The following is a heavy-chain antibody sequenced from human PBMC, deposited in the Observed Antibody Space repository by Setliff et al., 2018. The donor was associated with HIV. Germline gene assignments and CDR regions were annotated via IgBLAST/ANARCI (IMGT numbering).Heavy chain of an antibody. D-gene: IGHD6-19*01. V-gene: IGHV1-18*01. Sequence: ASVKVSCKASGYTFTNYGISWVRQAPGQGLEWMGWISAYNGNTNYAQRLQGRVTMTTDTSTSTAYMELRSLRSDDTAVYYCARYGSGWPLWYFDLWGRGTLVTVSS. CDR1: GYTFTNYG. CDR2: ISAYNGNT. J-gene: IGHJ2*01. CDR3: ARYGSGWPLWYFDL.